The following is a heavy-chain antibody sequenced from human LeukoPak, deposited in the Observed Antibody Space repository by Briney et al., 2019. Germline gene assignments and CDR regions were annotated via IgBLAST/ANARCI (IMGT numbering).Heavy chain of an antibody. V-gene: IGHV4-59*01. D-gene: IGHD5-18*01. Sequence: SETLSLTCTVSGGSISDKYWSWIRQPPGKGLEWIGYIHYSGTTSYNPSLKSRVVISVDTSKNQFSLKLNSVTAADTAMYYCATVPGYSYGYGYFDYWGQGTLVTVSS. CDR2: IHYSGTT. CDR1: GGSISDKY. J-gene: IGHJ4*02. CDR3: ATVPGYSYGYGYFDY.